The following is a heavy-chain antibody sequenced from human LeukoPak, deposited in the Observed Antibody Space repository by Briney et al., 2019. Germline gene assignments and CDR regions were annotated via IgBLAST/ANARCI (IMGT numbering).Heavy chain of an antibody. Sequence: GGSLRLSCAPSGFTFSDYYMSWIRQAPGKGLEWVSYISSRGTSKSYADSVKGRFTISRDNAKNSLYLQMNSLRAEDTAVYYCARDRGDFCSGGSCSTYDYWGQGTLVTVSS. D-gene: IGHD2-15*01. CDR2: ISSRGTSK. CDR3: ARDRGDFCSGGSCSTYDY. V-gene: IGHV3-11*01. CDR1: GFTFSDYY. J-gene: IGHJ4*02.